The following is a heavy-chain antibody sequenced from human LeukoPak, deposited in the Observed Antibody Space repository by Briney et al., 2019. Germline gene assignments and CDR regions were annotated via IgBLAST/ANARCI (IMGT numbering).Heavy chain of an antibody. D-gene: IGHD3-10*01. J-gene: IGHJ5*02. CDR2: ISSSSSSI. CDR3: ARDHTYYYGSGSYGFPT. V-gene: IGHV3-21*01. Sequence: GGSLRLSCAASGFTFSSYSMNWVRQAPGKGLEWVASISSSSSSIYYADSVKGRFTISRDNAKNSLYLQMNSLRAEDTAVYYCARDHTYYYGSGSYGFPTWGQGTLVTVSS. CDR1: GFTFSSYS.